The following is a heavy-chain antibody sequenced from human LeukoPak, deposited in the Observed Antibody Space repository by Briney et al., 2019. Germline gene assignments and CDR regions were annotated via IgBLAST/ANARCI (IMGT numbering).Heavy chain of an antibody. D-gene: IGHD1-26*01. J-gene: IGHJ4*02. V-gene: IGHV3-7*01. Sequence: GGSLRLSCAASGFTFSRYSMAWVRQAPGKGLEWVANIKGDESARHQADSVKGRFTISRDNTRNSLYLQMTNLRGDDTAVYYCARDVVGSLDYWGQGTLVTVSS. CDR2: IKGDESAR. CDR3: ARDVVGSLDY. CDR1: GFTFSRYS.